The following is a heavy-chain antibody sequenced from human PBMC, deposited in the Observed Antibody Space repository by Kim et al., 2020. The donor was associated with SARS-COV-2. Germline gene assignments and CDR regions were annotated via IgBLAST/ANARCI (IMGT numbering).Heavy chain of an antibody. CDR2: INHSGST. J-gene: IGHJ4*02. Sequence: SETLSLTCAVYGGSFSGYYWSWIRQPPGKGLEWIGEINHSGSTNYNPSLKSRVTISVDTSKNQFSLKLSSVSAADTAVYYCARGLRWDLLWFGESQSFDYWDQGILVTVSA. CDR1: GGSFSGYY. CDR3: ARGLRWDLLWFGESQSFDY. D-gene: IGHD3-10*01. V-gene: IGHV4-34*01.